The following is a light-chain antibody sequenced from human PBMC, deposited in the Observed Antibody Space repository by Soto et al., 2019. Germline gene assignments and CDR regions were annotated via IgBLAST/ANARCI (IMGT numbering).Light chain of an antibody. CDR1: QSVLYSSNNKNY. J-gene: IGKJ1*01. CDR2: WAS. V-gene: IGKV4-1*01. CDR3: QQYDSTPST. Sequence: DIVMTQSPDSLAVSLGERATINCKSSQSVLYSSNNKNYLAWYQRKPGQPPKLLIYWASTRESGVPDRFSGSGSGTDFTLTISSLQAEDVAVYHCQQYDSTPSTFGQGTKVEIK.